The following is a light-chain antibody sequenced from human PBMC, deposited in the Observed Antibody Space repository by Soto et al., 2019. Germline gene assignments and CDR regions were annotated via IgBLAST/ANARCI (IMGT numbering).Light chain of an antibody. CDR1: QSISSNF. Sequence: EIVLTQSPGTLSLSPGEGATLSFRASQSISSNFLAWYQQKRGQAPRLLIHGASNRATGVPDRFSGSGSGTDFTLTISRLEPEDFAVYHCQQYGSLSWTFGQGTNVDNK. V-gene: IGKV3-20*01. CDR3: QQYGSLSWT. J-gene: IGKJ1*01. CDR2: GAS.